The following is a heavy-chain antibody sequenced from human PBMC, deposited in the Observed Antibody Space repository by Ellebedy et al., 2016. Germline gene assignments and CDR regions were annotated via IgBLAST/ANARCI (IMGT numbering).Heavy chain of an antibody. Sequence: ASVKVSCKASGYTFTGYYMHWVRQAPGQGLEWMGWINPNSGGTNYAQKLQGRVTMTTDTSTSTAYMELRSLRSDDTAVYYCARDRRDFWSGYQSFDYWGQGTLVTVSS. V-gene: IGHV1-2*02. J-gene: IGHJ4*02. CDR1: GYTFTGYY. CDR2: INPNSGGT. CDR3: ARDRRDFWSGYQSFDY. D-gene: IGHD3-3*01.